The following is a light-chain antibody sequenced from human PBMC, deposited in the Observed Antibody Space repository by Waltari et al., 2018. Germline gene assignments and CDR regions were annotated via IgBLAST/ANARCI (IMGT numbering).Light chain of an antibody. Sequence: DVDMTQSPSSLSASIGDRITITCRASQSIIHYLNWYQQKQGTAPRPLITGASSLRGGVPSRFRGSGSGTDFSLTISSLQPEDFATYYCQQTFSSPYTFGQGTKLDI. CDR1: QSIIHY. CDR3: QQTFSSPYT. J-gene: IGKJ2*01. V-gene: IGKV1-39*01. CDR2: GAS.